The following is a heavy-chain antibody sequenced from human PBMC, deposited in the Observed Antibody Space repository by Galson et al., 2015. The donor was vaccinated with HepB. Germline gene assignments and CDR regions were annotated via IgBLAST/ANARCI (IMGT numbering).Heavy chain of an antibody. CDR3: AKAVVPYGPGGPFDY. D-gene: IGHD2-15*01. V-gene: IGHV3-30*18. J-gene: IGHJ4*02. CDR1: GFTFSSYG. CDR2: ISYDGSNK. Sequence: SLRLSCAASGFTFSSYGMHWVRQAPGKGLEWVAVISYDGSNKYYADSVKGRFTISRDNSKNTLYLQMNSLRAEDTAVYYCAKAVVPYGPGGPFDYWGQGTLVTVSS.